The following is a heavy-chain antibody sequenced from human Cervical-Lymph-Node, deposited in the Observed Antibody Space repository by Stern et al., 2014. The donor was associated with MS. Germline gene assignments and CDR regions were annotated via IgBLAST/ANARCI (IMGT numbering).Heavy chain of an antibody. J-gene: IGHJ4*02. D-gene: IGHD5-24*01. CDR3: ARCRDGYKSHFDY. CDR2: IYYSGST. Sequence: QVQLQESGPGLVKPSQTLSLTCTVSGGSISSGGYYWSWIRQHPGKGLEWIGYIYYSGSTYYNPSLKSRVTISVDTSKNQFSLKRSSVTAADTAVYYCARCRDGYKSHFDYWGQGTLVTVSS. V-gene: IGHV4-31*03. CDR1: GGSISSGGYY.